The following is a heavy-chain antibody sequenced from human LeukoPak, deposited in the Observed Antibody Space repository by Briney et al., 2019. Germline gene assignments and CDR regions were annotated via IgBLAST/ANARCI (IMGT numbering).Heavy chain of an antibody. CDR1: GYTFTSYY. CDR2: INPNSGGT. V-gene: IGHV1-2*02. D-gene: IGHD3-22*01. J-gene: IGHJ1*01. CDR3: ARALYYDSSGYYSSSYYYFQH. Sequence: ASVKVSSKASGYTFTSYYLHWVRQAPGQGLEWMGWINPNSGGTNYAQKFQGRVTMTTDTSISTAYMELSRLRSDDTAEYYCARALYYDSSGYYSSSYYYFQHWGQGTLVTVSS.